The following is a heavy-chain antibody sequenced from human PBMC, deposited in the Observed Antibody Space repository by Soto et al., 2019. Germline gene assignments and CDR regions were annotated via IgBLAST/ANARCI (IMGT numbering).Heavy chain of an antibody. CDR2: ISYDGSNE. CDR3: AKGPPLPMVAANFDY. D-gene: IGHD2-15*01. Sequence: PGGSLRLSCAVSGFTFSSYGMHWVRQAPGKGLEWVAHISYDGSNEHYVDSVKGRFTISRDNSKNTLYLQMNSLRAEDTAVYYCAKGPPLPMVAANFDYWGQGTLVTVSS. V-gene: IGHV3-30*18. J-gene: IGHJ4*02. CDR1: GFTFSSYG.